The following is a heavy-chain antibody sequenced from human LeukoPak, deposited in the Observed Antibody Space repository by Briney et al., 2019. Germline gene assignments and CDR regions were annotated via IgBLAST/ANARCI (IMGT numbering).Heavy chain of an antibody. D-gene: IGHD3-22*01. CDR3: ARLLTYYYDSSGYYWAFDI. J-gene: IGHJ3*02. CDR1: GYTFTGYY. CDR2: INPNSGGT. V-gene: IGHV1-2*02. Sequence: ASVKVSCKASGYTFTGYYMHWVRQAPGQGLEWMGWINPNSGGTNYAQKFQGRVTMTRDTSISTAYMELSSLRSEDTAVYYCARLLTYYYDSSGYYWAFDIWGQGTMVTVSS.